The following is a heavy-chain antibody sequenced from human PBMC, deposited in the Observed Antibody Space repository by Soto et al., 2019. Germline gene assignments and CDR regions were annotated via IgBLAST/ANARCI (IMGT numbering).Heavy chain of an antibody. V-gene: IGHV3-23*01. CDR2: ISGRGGTT. CDR3: AKVIVEWELLNAFDS. D-gene: IGHD1-26*01. CDR1: GFSFSSYA. Sequence: EVQLLESGGGLVQPGGSLRLSCAASGFSFSSYAMGWVRQAPGKGLEGVSGISGRGGTTYYADSVKGRFTISRDNSKNTLFLQMDSLGAEDTAIYYCAKVIVEWELLNAFDSWGQGTLVTVSS. J-gene: IGHJ4*02.